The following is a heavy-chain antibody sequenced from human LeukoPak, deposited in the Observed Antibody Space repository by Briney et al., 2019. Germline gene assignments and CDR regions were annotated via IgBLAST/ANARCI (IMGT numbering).Heavy chain of an antibody. J-gene: IGHJ5*02. CDR3: ARVDSSGYYYFPST. V-gene: IGHV4-39*07. CDR1: GGSISSSSYY. D-gene: IGHD3-22*01. Sequence: PSETLSLTCTVSGGSISSSSYYWGWIRQPPGKGLEWIGSIYYSGSTYYNPSLKSRVTISVDTSKNQFSLKLSSVTAADTAVYYCARVDSSGYYYFPSTWGQGTLVTVSS. CDR2: IYYSGST.